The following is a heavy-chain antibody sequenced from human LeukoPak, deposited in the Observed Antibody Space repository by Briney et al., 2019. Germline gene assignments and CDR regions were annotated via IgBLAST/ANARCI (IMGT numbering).Heavy chain of an antibody. V-gene: IGHV4-31*03. CDR3: ARYSTRYYFDY. J-gene: IGHJ4*02. D-gene: IGHD2-2*01. Sequence: PSETLSLTCTVSGGSISSGGYSWSWIRQHPGKGLEWIGYIYYSGSTYYNPSLKSRVTISVDTSKNQFSLKLSSVTAADTAVYYCARYSTRYYFDYWGQGTLVTVSS. CDR1: GGSISSGGYS. CDR2: IYYSGST.